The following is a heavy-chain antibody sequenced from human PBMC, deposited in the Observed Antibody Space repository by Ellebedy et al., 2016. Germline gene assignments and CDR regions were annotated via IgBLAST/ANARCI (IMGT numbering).Heavy chain of an antibody. CDR2: INHSGST. D-gene: IGHD1-26*01. CDR3: ARGELPTSIYYYYYYMDV. J-gene: IGHJ6*03. CDR1: GGSFSGYY. V-gene: IGHV4-34*01. Sequence: SETLSLTXAVYGGSFSGYYWSWIRQPPGKGLEWIGEINHSGSTNYNPSLKSRVTISVDTSKNQFSLKLSSVTAADTAVYYCARGELPTSIYYYYYYMDVWGKGTTVTVSS.